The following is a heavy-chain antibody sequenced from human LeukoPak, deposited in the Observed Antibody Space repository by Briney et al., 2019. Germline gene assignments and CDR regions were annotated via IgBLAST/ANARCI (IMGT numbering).Heavy chain of an antibody. J-gene: IGHJ5*02. D-gene: IGHD2-2*01. CDR2: IYYSGST. CDR3: ARSHYCSSTSCFWFDP. Sequence: PSETLSLTCTVSGGSISSDYWNWIRQPPGKGLEWIGYIYYSGSTNYNPSLKSRVTISVDTSKNQFSLKLSSVTAADTAVYYCARSHYCSSTSCFWFDPWGQGTLVTVSS. V-gene: IGHV4-59*01. CDR1: GGSISSDY.